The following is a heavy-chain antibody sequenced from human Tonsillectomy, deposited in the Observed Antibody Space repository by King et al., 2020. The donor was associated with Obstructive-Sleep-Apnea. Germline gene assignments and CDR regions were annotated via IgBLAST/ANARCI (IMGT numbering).Heavy chain of an antibody. CDR1: GASIRSSAYF. CDR2: IYYTGST. V-gene: IGHV4-39*01. D-gene: IGHD3-10*01. Sequence: QLQESGPGLVKPSETLSLTCAVPGASIRSSAYFWGWIRQPPGKGLEWIGSIYYTGSTYYNPSLKSRVTISSDTSKNQFSLNLTSVTAADTAVYYCARHEAGSGSSYNWPFDQWGQGTLVTVSS. CDR3: ARHEAGSGSSYNWPFDQ. J-gene: IGHJ4*02.